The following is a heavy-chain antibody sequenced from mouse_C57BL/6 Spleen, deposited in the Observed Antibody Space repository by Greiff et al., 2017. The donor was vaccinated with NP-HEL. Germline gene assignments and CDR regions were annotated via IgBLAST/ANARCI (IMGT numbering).Heavy chain of an antibody. V-gene: IGHV3-6*01. Sequence: ESGPGLVKPSQSLSLTCSVTGYSITSGYYWNWIRQFPGNKLEWMGYISYDGSNNYNPSLKNRISITRDTSKNQFFLKLNSVTTEDTATYYCARDGDCWGQGTTLTVSS. CDR2: ISYDGSN. CDR3: ARDGDC. D-gene: IGHD2-13*01. CDR1: GYSITSGYY. J-gene: IGHJ2*01.